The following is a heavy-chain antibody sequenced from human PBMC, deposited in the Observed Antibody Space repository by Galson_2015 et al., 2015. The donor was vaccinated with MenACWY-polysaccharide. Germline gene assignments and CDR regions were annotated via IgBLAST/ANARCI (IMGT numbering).Heavy chain of an antibody. CDR1: GFTLSSYW. CDR2: INSDGSST. CDR3: ARSAYFTYNFDY. Sequence: SLRLSCAASGFTLSSYWMHWVRHVPGKGLVWVSRINSDGSSTNYADSVKGRFTISRDNAKNTLYLQMNSLRAEDTAVYYCARSAYFTYNFDYWGQGTLVTVSS. J-gene: IGHJ4*02. V-gene: IGHV3-74*01. D-gene: IGHD2-21*01.